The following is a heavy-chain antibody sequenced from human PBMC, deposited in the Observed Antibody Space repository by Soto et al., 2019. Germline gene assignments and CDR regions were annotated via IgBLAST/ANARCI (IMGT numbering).Heavy chain of an antibody. CDR1: GGSITSANW. CDR3: ARVLRGWFDP. CDR2: ISPSRIT. Sequence: TLSLTCAVSGGSITSANWWTWGRQPPRGWLQRIEEISPSRITNYKASLKSRVTMSVDKTKNDVYLKLTSVTAADTAVYYCARVLRGWFDPWGQGTPVTVSS. J-gene: IGHJ5*02. V-gene: IGHV4-4*02.